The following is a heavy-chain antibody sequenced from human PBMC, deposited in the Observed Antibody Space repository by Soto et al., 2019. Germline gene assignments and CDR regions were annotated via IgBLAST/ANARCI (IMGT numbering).Heavy chain of an antibody. CDR3: ARDSVPIANYYYGMDV. CDR2: ISYDGSNK. D-gene: IGHD1-26*01. J-gene: IGHJ6*02. V-gene: IGHV3-30-3*01. CDR1: GFTFSSYA. Sequence: PGGSLRLSCAASGFTFSSYAMHWVRQAPGKGPEWVAVISYDGSNKYYADSVKGRFTISRDNSKNTLYLQMNSLRAEVTAVYYCARDSVPIANYYYGMDVWGQGTTVTVSS.